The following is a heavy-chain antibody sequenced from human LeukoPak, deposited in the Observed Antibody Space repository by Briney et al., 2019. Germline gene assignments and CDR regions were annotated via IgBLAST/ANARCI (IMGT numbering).Heavy chain of an antibody. CDR1: GFTFSDYY. J-gene: IGHJ3*02. D-gene: IGHD3-10*01. CDR3: ARVFYYGSSGHALYI. V-gene: IGHV3-72*01. CDR2: IRNKAKGYTT. Sequence: GGSLRLSCAASGFTFSDYYMDWVRQAPGKGLEWIGRIRNKAKGYTTDYDASVKGRFTMSRDDSKNTLYLQMNSLKTEDTAVYYCARVFYYGSSGHALYIWGQGTMVTVSS.